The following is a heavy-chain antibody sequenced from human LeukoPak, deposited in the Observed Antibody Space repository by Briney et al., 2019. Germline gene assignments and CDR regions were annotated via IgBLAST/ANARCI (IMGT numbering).Heavy chain of an antibody. CDR2: VSYSGST. CDR3: ARGDGDYYDSSGSEKAFDY. V-gene: IGHV4-59*01. J-gene: IGHJ4*02. Sequence: SETLSLTCTVSGGSISSYYWSWIRQPPGKGLEWIGYVSYSGSTNYNPSLKSRVTMSVDTSKIQFSLKLSSVTAADTAVYYCARGDGDYYDSSGSEKAFDYWGQGTLVTVSS. CDR1: GGSISSYY. D-gene: IGHD3-22*01.